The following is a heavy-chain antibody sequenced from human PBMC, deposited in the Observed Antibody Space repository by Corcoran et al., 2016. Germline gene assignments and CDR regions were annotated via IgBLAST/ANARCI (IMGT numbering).Heavy chain of an antibody. J-gene: IGHJ3*01. Sequence: QVQLVESGGGVVRSGNSLRLSCAASGFTLTGFGIHWVRQAPGKGLEWVAVISHDETYKDYADSVRGRFTISRDTSENTLYLQLNRLTIDDTAIYYCNRDNLHAFELWGQGTMVIVS. CDR1: GFTLTGFG. D-gene: IGHD1-20*01. CDR3: NRDNLHAFEL. CDR2: ISHDETYK. V-gene: IGHV3-30*03.